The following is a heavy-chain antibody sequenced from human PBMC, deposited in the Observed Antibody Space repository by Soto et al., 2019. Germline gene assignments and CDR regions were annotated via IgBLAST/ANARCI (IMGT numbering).Heavy chain of an antibody. D-gene: IGHD3-10*01. CDR3: AKLLIWFGEGYYGMDV. CDR1: GYSFTSYW. J-gene: IGHJ6*02. V-gene: IGHV5-51*01. CDR2: IYPGDSDT. Sequence: GESLKISCKGSGYSFTSYWIGWVRQMPGKGLEWMGIIYPGDSDTRYSPSFQGQVTISADKSISTAYLQWSSLKASDTAVYYCAKLLIWFGEGYYGMDVWGQGTTVTVSS.